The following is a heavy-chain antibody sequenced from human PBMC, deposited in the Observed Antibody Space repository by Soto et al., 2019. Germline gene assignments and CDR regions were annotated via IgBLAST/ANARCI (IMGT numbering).Heavy chain of an antibody. CDR1: GFSLSTNEVG. CDR2: IYWNDDK. D-gene: IGHD3-3*01. Sequence: SAPTLVNPTQTLTLTCTFSGFSLSTNEVGVGWIRQPPGKALEWLALIYWNDDKRYSPSLKSRLTITKNTSKNQVVLTLTNMDPVDTDKYFCANSTWMAISGVARSHYLEYWGQGTLVTVSS. V-gene: IGHV2-5*01. CDR3: ANSTWMAISGVARSHYLEY. J-gene: IGHJ4*02.